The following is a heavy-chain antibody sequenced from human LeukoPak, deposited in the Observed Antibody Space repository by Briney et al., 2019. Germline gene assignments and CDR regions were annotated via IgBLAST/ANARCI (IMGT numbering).Heavy chain of an antibody. CDR3: ARGRTGGYFDH. V-gene: IGHV3-53*01. Sequence: GGSLRLSCAASGFIVISNYITWVRQAPGKGLEWVSVIYSGGTTHYADSVKGRFTISRDTSKNTLYLQMNSLRAEDTAVYYCARGRTGGYFDHWGQGTLVTVSS. CDR1: GFIVISNY. D-gene: IGHD2-8*02. CDR2: IYSGGTT. J-gene: IGHJ4*02.